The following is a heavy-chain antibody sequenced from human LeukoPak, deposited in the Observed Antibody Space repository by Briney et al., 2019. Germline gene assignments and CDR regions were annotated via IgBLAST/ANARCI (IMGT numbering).Heavy chain of an antibody. CDR2: LNPNSGGT. CDR1: GYTFTLYY. J-gene: IGHJ4*02. Sequence: SEEVFCKASGYTFTLYYMHWVPHAPAQGLEWMRRLNPNSGGTNYAQKFQGRVTMTRDTSISTAYMELSRLRSDDTAVYYCARDFSQAFDYWGQGTLVTVSS. V-gene: IGHV1-2*06. CDR3: ARDFSQAFDY.